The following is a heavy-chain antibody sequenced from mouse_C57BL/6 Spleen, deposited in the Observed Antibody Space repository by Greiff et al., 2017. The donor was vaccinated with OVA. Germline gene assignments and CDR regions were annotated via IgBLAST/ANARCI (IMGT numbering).Heavy chain of an antibody. V-gene: IGHV5-17*01. J-gene: IGHJ1*03. CDR2: ISSGSSTI. CDR1: GFTFSDYG. Sequence: EVQRVESGGGLVKPGGSLKLSCAASGFTFSDYGMHWVRQAPEKGLEWVAYISSGSSTIYYADTVKGRFTISRDNAKNTLFLQMTSLRSEDTAMYYCARGGREYFDVWGTGTTVTVSS. CDR3: ARGGREYFDV.